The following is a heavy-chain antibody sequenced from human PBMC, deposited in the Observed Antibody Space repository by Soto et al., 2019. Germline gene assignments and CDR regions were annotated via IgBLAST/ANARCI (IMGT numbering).Heavy chain of an antibody. Sequence: SGPTLVNPTQTLTLTCTFSGFSLNTPGMCVTWIRQPPGKALEWPARNDWDDDKYYSTSLQTRLSISKDTSRNHVVRPMTIMDHAYKATYYRARLWDPDYYETRANSKSYFDYWGQGTLVTVSS. J-gene: IGHJ4*02. D-gene: IGHD3-16*01. CDR1: GFSLNTPGMC. CDR2: NDWDDDK. CDR3: ARLWDPDYYETRANSKSYFDY. V-gene: IGHV2-70*11.